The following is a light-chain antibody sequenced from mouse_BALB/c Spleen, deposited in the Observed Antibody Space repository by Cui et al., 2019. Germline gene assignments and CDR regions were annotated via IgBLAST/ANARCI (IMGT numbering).Light chain of an antibody. CDR3: QQNNEDPFT. CDR2: LAS. J-gene: IGKJ4*01. V-gene: IGKV3-10*01. CDR1: ESVDSYGNSF. Sequence: NIVPSQSPASLAVSLGQRATIPCRASESVDSYGNSFMHWYQQKPGQPPKLLIYLASNLESGVPARFSGSGSRTDFTLTIDPVEADDAATYYCQQNNEDPFTFGSGTKLEIK.